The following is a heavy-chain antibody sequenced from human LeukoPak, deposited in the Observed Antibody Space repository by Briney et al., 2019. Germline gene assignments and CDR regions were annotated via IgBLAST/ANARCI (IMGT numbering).Heavy chain of an antibody. J-gene: IGHJ4*02. Sequence: SQTLSLTCTVSGGSISSGGYYWNWIRQHPGTGLEWIGYICYSGSTCYNPSLQSRVIISVDTSKNQFSLKLRSVTAADTAVYYCASAYCTTTYCYIDYWGQGTLVTVSS. D-gene: IGHD2-2*02. V-gene: IGHV4-31*03. CDR1: GGSISSGGYY. CDR2: ICYSGST. CDR3: ASAYCTTTYCYIDY.